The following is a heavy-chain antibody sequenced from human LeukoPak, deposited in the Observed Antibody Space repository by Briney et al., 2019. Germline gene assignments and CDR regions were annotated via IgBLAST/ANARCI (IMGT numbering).Heavy chain of an antibody. J-gene: IGHJ5*02. CDR1: GGSINTYY. CDR3: VRTPGIAAALWFDP. D-gene: IGHD6-13*01. CDR2: IYYSGST. V-gene: IGHV4-59*01. Sequence: SETLSLTCTVSGGSINTYYWSWIRQPPGKGLECIGYIYYSGSTNYNPSLKSRVTISVDTSKNQFSLKLSSVTTADTAVYYCVRTPGIAAALWFDPWGQGTLVTVSS.